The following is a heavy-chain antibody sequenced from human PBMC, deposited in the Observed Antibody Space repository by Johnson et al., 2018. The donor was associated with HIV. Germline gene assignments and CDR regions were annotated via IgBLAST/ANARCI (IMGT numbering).Heavy chain of an antibody. D-gene: IGHD6-6*01. CDR2: IGTIFDT. Sequence: VQLVESGGGLVQPGRSLRLSCAASGFTFSTYDLHWVRQATGKGLEWVAAIGTIFDTFYPGSVRGRFTISRENAKESFYLQMDSLREGDTAMYYCARDSSLTRIWGQGTMVTVSS. CDR1: GFTFSTYD. CDR3: ARDSSLTRI. V-gene: IGHV3-13*01. J-gene: IGHJ3*02.